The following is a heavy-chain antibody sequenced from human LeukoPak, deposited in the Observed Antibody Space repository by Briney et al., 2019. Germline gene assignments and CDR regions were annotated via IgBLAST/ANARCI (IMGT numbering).Heavy chain of an antibody. CDR2: VSASGSTT. D-gene: IGHD3-10*01. J-gene: IGHJ4*02. Sequence: PGGSLRLSCAASRFTFSSYAMSWVRQAPGKGLEWVSSVSASGSTTCYADSVKGRFTISRDSSKNTLYLQMNSLRAEDTAVYYCAKRSLPGSYYFDYWGQGTLVTVSS. CDR3: AKRSLPGSYYFDY. CDR1: RFTFSSYA. V-gene: IGHV3-23*01.